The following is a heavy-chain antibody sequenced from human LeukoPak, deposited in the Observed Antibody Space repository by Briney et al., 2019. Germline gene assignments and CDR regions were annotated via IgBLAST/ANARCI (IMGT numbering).Heavy chain of an antibody. D-gene: IGHD2-2*02. CDR2: INPYNGNT. J-gene: IGHJ5*02. Sequence: ASVKVSCKTSGYTFNSYGISWVRQAPGQGLAWMGWINPYNGNTKYAQNLQGRVTMTTDTSTSTAYMELRSLRSDDTAVYYCARRGLTNEDTYCNSTGCYIASGDWFDPWGQGTLVTVSS. CDR3: ARRGLTNEDTYCNSTGCYIASGDWFDP. V-gene: IGHV1-18*01. CDR1: GYTFNSYG.